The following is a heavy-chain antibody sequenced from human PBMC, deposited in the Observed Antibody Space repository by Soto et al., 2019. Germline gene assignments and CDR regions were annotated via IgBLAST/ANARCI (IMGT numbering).Heavy chain of an antibody. CDR1: GGTFSSYA. D-gene: IGHD3-3*01. CDR2: IIPIFGTA. V-gene: IGHV1-69*13. CDR3: ASGYYDFWSEYSYYYYYGMDV. J-gene: IGHJ6*02. Sequence: SVKVSCKASGGTFSSYAISWVRQAPGQGLEWMGGIIPIFGTANYAQKFQGRVTITADESTSTAYMELSSLRSEDTAVYYCASGYYDFWSEYSYYYYYGMDVWSQGTTVTVSS.